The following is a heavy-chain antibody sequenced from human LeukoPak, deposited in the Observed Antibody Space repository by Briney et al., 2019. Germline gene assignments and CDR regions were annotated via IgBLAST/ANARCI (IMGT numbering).Heavy chain of an antibody. Sequence: PSETLSLTCAVYGGSFSGYYWSWIRQPPGKGLEWIGEINHSGSTNYNPSLKSRVTISVDKSKNQFSLKLSSVTAADTAVYYCARAQLDAFDIWGQGTMVTVSS. J-gene: IGHJ3*02. CDR2: INHSGST. CDR3: ARAQLDAFDI. V-gene: IGHV4-34*01. CDR1: GGSFSGYY. D-gene: IGHD1-1*01.